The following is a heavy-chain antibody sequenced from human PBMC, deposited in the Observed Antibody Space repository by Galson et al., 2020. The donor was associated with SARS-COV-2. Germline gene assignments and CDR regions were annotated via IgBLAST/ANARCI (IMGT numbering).Heavy chain of an antibody. CDR3: VRHSSGDY. Sequence: GGSLRLSCAASGFSFSDYWMHWVRQAPGKGLVWVSRINTYGNSTNYADSVRGRFTIPRDNAKNMLYLQMNSLRAEDTAVYYCVRHSSGDYWVQGTLVAVSS. CDR2: INTYGNST. D-gene: IGHD3-22*01. V-gene: IGHV3-74*01. J-gene: IGHJ4*02. CDR1: GFSFSDYW.